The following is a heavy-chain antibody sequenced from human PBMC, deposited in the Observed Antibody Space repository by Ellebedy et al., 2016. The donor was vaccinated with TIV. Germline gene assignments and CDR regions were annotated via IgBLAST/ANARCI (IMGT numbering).Heavy chain of an antibody. D-gene: IGHD2-15*01. CDR1: GFTFSNHA. J-gene: IGHJ6*02. CDR2: ITGNGYST. Sequence: GESLKISCAASGFTFSNHAMSWVRQAPGKGLEWVSGITGNGYSTYYADSVKGRFTISRDNSKNALYLEMNSLRAEDTAVYYCAKDLGTIIVVVLPADYGIDVWGQGTTVTVSS. V-gene: IGHV3-23*01. CDR3: AKDLGTIIVVVLPADYGIDV.